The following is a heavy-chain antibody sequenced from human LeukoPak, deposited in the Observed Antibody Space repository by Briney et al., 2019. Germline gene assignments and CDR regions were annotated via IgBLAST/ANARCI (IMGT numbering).Heavy chain of an antibody. D-gene: IGHD1-26*01. V-gene: IGHV5-51*01. J-gene: IGHJ4*02. Sequence: GASLQISCKCAGSSFTSYWIGGVRPLPGKGLEGMGIIYPGDSDTTYSPSFQGQVTISAYKSISTPYLQWSSLKASDTAMYYCASRVGASEGDYWGQGTLVTVSS. CDR1: GSSFTSYW. CDR3: ASRVGASEGDY. CDR2: IYPGDSDT.